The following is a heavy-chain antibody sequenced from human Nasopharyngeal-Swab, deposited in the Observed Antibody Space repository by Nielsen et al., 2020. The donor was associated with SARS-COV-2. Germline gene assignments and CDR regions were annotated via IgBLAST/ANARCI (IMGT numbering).Heavy chain of an antibody. Sequence: ASVKVSCKASGYTFTSYDINWVRQATGQGLEWMGWMNPNSGNTGYAQKFQGRVTMTEDTSTDTAYMELSSLRSEDTAVYYCATEPIPGIAVAGTHYYYYYGMDVWGQGTTVTVSS. CDR1: GYTFTSYD. CDR2: MNPNSGNT. CDR3: ATEPIPGIAVAGTHYYYYYGMDV. V-gene: IGHV1-8*01. J-gene: IGHJ6*02. D-gene: IGHD6-19*01.